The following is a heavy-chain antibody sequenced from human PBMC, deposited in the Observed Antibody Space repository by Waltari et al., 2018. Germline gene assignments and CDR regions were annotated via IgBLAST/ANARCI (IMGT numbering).Heavy chain of an antibody. CDR1: GYSFTSYW. CDR3: ARVTLPLYYFDY. Sequence: EVQLVQSGAEVKKPGESLKISGKGSGYSFTSYWIGWVRQMPGKGLEWMAIIYPGDADTRYSPSFQGQGTISADKSVSTAYLPGSSLKASDTAMYYCARVTLPLYYFDYWGQGTLVTVSS. D-gene: IGHD4-4*01. J-gene: IGHJ4*02. CDR2: IYPGDADT. V-gene: IGHV5-51*01.